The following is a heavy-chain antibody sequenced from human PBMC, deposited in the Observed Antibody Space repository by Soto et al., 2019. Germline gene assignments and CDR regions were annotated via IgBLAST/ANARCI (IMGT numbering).Heavy chain of an antibody. V-gene: IGHV4-34*01. Sequence: QVQLQQWGAGLLKPSETLSLTCAVYGGSFSGYYWSWIRQPPGKGLEWIGEINHSGSTNYNPSLKSRVTISVDTSKNQFSLKLSSVTAADTAVYYCARGRWRLRVWLGESSTNDQKDYFDYWGQGTLVTVSS. CDR3: ARGRWRLRVWLGESSTNDQKDYFDY. CDR1: GGSFSGYY. D-gene: IGHD3-10*01. J-gene: IGHJ4*02. CDR2: INHSGST.